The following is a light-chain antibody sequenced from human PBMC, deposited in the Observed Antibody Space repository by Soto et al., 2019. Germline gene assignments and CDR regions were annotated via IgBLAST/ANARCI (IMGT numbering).Light chain of an antibody. CDR2: GAS. V-gene: IGKV3D-20*02. CDR1: QSVSSNY. Sequence: EIVLTQSPGTLSLSPGERATLSCRASQSVSSNYLAWYQQKPGQAPRLLIFGASIRATGIPDRFSGSGSGTDFTLNISSLEPEDFAVYYCQQHSNWSLTFGGGTKVDIK. J-gene: IGKJ4*01. CDR3: QQHSNWSLT.